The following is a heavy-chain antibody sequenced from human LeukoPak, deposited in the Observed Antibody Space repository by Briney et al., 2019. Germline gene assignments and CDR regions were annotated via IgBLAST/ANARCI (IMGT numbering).Heavy chain of an antibody. D-gene: IGHD2-15*01. CDR1: GSSISSGHY. CDR2: ISQSAIA. V-gene: IGHV4-38-2*01. CDR3: ARASVEHSIVAGDYFDS. J-gene: IGHJ4*02. Sequence: PSETLSLTCAVSGSSISSGHYWGWIRQPPGKGLEWIGNISQSAIASYNPSLKSRVTISLDTSNNHFSLNLRSVTAADTAVYFCARASVEHSIVAGDYFDSWGQGTLVTVSS.